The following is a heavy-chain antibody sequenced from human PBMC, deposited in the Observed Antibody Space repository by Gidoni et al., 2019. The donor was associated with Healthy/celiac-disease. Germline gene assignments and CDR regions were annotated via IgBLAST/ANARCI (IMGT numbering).Heavy chain of an antibody. CDR1: GFTFDDYA. Sequence: EVQLVESGGGLVQHGRSLRLSCAASGFTFDDYAMHWVRQAPGKGLEWVSGISWNSGSIGYADSVKGRFTISRDNAKNSLYLQMNSLRAEDTALYYCAKDSVSGYSSRGYNWFDPWGQGTLVTVSS. J-gene: IGHJ5*02. CDR3: AKDSVSGYSSRGYNWFDP. CDR2: ISWNSGSI. V-gene: IGHV3-9*01. D-gene: IGHD3-3*01.